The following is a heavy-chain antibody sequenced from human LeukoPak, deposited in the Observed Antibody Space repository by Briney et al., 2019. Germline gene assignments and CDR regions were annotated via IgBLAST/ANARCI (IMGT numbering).Heavy chain of an antibody. CDR2: ISSSGSTI. CDR3: ARDRIQLWSREGYRAFDI. Sequence: GGSLRLSCAASGFTFSDYYMSWIRQAPGKGLEWVSYISSSGSTIYYADSVKGRFTISRDNAKNSLYLQMNSLRAEDTAVYYCARDRIQLWSREGYRAFDIWGQGTMVTVSS. D-gene: IGHD5-18*01. V-gene: IGHV3-11*01. J-gene: IGHJ3*02. CDR1: GFTFSDYY.